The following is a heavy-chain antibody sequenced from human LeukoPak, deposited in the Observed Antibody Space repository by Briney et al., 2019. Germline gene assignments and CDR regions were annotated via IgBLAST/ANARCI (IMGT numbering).Heavy chain of an antibody. CDR3: AREGYYYDSSGYENWFDP. J-gene: IGHJ5*02. D-gene: IGHD3-22*01. CDR1: GFTFSSYW. CDR2: IKQDGSEK. Sequence: GGSLRLSCAASGFTFSSYWMSWVRQAPGKGLEWVANIKQDGSEKYYVDSVKGRFTISGDNAKNSLYLQMNSLRAEDTAVYYCAREGYYYDSSGYENWFDPWGQGTLVTVSS. V-gene: IGHV3-7*01.